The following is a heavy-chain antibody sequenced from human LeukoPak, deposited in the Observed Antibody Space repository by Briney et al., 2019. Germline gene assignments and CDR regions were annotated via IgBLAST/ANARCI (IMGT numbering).Heavy chain of an antibody. CDR3: ARVATGNAFDI. V-gene: IGHV3-7*05. CDR2: INQDGSQK. J-gene: IGHJ3*02. D-gene: IGHD1-1*01. CDR1: GFTFSTYW. Sequence: PGGSLRLSCAASGFTFSTYWMSWVRQAPGKGLEWVANINQDGSQKYYVDSVKGRFTISRDNAKNSLYLQMNSLRAEDTAVYYCARVATGNAFDIWGQGTMVTVSS.